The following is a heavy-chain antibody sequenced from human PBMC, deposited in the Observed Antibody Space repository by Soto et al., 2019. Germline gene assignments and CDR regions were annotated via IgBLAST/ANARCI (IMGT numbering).Heavy chain of an antibody. CDR2: ISSSSSTI. J-gene: IGHJ4*02. V-gene: IGHV3-48*02. Sequence: GESLKISCAASGFTFSSYSMNWVRQAPGKGLEWVSYISSSSSTIYYADSVKGRFTISRDNAKNSLYLQMNSLRDEDTAVYYCARVGWWEPQNIDYWGQGTLVTVSS. CDR1: GFTFSSYS. D-gene: IGHD1-26*01. CDR3: ARVGWWEPQNIDY.